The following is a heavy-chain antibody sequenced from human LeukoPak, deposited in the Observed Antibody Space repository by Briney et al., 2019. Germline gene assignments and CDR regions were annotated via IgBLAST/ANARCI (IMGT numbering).Heavy chain of an antibody. CDR2: ISGSGGST. CDR3: AKVSTIFGVVTEIGY. V-gene: IGHV3-23*01. J-gene: IGHJ4*02. D-gene: IGHD3-3*01. CDR1: GFTFSSYA. Sequence: PGGSLRLSCAASGFTFSSYAMSWVRQAPGKGLEWVSAISGSGGSTYYADSVKGRFTISRDNSKNTLYLKMNSLRAEDTAVYYCAKVSTIFGVVTEIGYWGQGTLVTVSS.